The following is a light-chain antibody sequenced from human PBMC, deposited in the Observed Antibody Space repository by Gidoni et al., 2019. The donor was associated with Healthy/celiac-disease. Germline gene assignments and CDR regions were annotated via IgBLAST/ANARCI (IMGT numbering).Light chain of an antibody. CDR1: SSDVGVYNY. CDR2: EVS. Sequence: QSALTQPAPVSVSPGQSITISCTGTSSDVGVYNYVSWYQQHPGKAPKLMIYEVSNRPSGVSNRFSGSKSGNTASLTISGLQAEDEADYYCSSYTSSSTVVFGGGTKLTVL. CDR3: SSYTSSSTVV. V-gene: IGLV2-14*01. J-gene: IGLJ2*01.